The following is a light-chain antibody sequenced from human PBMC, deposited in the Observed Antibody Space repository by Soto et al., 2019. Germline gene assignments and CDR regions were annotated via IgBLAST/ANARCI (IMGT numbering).Light chain of an antibody. V-gene: IGKV1-5*01. Sequence: DIQIPQSXSTLSASVGDRVTITCRASQSISSWLAWYQQKPGKAPKLLIYDSSSLESGVPSRFTRSGSWTEFPPTISSLQPDDFATYYCQQYGTFGQGTKVDIK. J-gene: IGKJ1*01. CDR2: DSS. CDR3: QQYGT. CDR1: QSISSW.